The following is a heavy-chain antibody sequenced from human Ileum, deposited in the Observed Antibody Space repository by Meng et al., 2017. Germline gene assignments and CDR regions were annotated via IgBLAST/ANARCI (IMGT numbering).Heavy chain of an antibody. D-gene: IGHD5-18*01. CDR3: ARGLGYNYGHQGLDY. J-gene: IGHJ4*02. V-gene: IGHV4-34*01. CDR1: GGSFSGYY. CDR2: INHSGST. Sequence: QVQLQQWGAGLLKPSETLSLTCAVYGGSFSGYYWSWIRQPPGKGLEWIGEINHSGSTNYNPSLKSRVTISVDTSKNQFSLKLSSVTAADTAVYYCARGLGYNYGHQGLDYWGQATLVTVSS.